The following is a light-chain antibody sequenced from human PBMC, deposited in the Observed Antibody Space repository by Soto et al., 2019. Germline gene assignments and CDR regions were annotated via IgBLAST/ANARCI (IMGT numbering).Light chain of an antibody. CDR1: QSVTSNF. Sequence: IVLTQSPGTLSLSPGERVTLSCRASQSVTSNFLGWYQQRPGQAPRLLIYGTSSRATGIPDRFSGSGSGTDFPLNISRLEPEDFAVYYCHHYGNSVYTFGEGTKLEIK. CDR2: GTS. V-gene: IGKV3-20*01. J-gene: IGKJ2*01. CDR3: HHYGNSVYT.